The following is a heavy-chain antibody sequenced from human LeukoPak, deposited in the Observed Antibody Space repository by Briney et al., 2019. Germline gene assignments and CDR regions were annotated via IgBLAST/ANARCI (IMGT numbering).Heavy chain of an antibody. CDR3: ARAKRSYYDILTGYSETSD. Sequence: GSSVKVSCKASGGTFSSYAISWVRQAPGQGLGWMGGIIPIFGTANYAQKFQGRVTITADESTSTAYMELSSLRSEDTAVYYCARAKRSYYDILTGYSETSDWGQGTLVTVSS. V-gene: IGHV1-69*01. CDR1: GGTFSSYA. D-gene: IGHD3-9*01. CDR2: IIPIFGTA. J-gene: IGHJ4*02.